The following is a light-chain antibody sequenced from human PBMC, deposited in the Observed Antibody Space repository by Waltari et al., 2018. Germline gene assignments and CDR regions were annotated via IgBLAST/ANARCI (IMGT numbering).Light chain of an antibody. CDR3: QHYLRLPVT. J-gene: IGKJ1*01. CDR1: ESVSRA. Sequence: EIVLTHSPGPLSLSVGERATVSGRASESVSRALAWYQQKPGQAPRLLIYGASTRATGIPDRFSGSGSGTDFSLTISRLEPDDFAVYYCQHYLRLPVTFGQGTTVEI. CDR2: GAS. V-gene: IGKV3-20*01.